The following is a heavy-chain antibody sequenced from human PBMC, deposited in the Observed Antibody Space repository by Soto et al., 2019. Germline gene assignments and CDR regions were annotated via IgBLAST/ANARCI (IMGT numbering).Heavy chain of an antibody. CDR3: VRLISNSWLDY. J-gene: IGHJ4*02. CDR1: GGSISSGGYY. CDR2: IYHSGTT. D-gene: IGHD6-13*01. Sequence: SLTCTVSGGSISSGGYYWSWIRQHPGKGLEWIGYIYHSGTTYYNPSLKSRVTISVDTSKNQISLQLNSVTPEDTAVYYCVRLISNSWLDYWGQGTLVTVAS. V-gene: IGHV4-31*03.